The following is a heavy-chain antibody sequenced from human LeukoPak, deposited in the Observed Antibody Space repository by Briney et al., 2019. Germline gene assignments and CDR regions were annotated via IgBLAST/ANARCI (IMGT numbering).Heavy chain of an antibody. CDR2: ISGSGGST. CDR1: GFTFSSYA. V-gene: IGHV3-23*01. Sequence: GVSLRLSCAASGFTFSSYAMSWVRQAPGKGLEWVSAISGSGGSTYYPDSVKGRFTISRDNSKNTLYPQMNSLRAEDTAVYYCAKELGRNWFDPWGQGTLVTVSS. D-gene: IGHD3-16*01. J-gene: IGHJ5*02. CDR3: AKELGRNWFDP.